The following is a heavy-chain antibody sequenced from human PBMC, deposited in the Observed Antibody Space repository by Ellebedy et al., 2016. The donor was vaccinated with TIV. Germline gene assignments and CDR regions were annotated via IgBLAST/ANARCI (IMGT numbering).Heavy chain of an antibody. CDR2: FDPEDGET. J-gene: IGHJ6*02. D-gene: IGHD2-15*01. Sequence: ASVKVSCXVSGYTLTELSMHWVRQAPGKGLEWMGGFDPEDGETIYAQKFQGRVTMTEDTSTDTAYMELSSLRSEDTAVYYCARGDCSGGSCYSAYYYYGMDVWGQGTTVTVSS. CDR1: GYTLTELS. CDR3: ARGDCSGGSCYSAYYYYGMDV. V-gene: IGHV1-24*01.